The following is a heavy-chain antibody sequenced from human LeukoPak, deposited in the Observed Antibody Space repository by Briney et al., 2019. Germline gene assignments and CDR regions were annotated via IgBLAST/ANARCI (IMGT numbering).Heavy chain of an antibody. CDR2: ISYDGSNK. D-gene: IGHD6-6*01. CDR1: GFTFSSYA. V-gene: IGHV3-30-3*01. CDR3: ARDPDPSSSSGGVDY. J-gene: IGHJ4*02. Sequence: PGGSLRLSCAASGFTFSSYAMHWVRQAPGKGLEWVALISYDGSNKYYADSVKGRFTISRDNSKKTLYLQMNSLRAEDTAVYYCARDPDPSSSSGGVDYWGQGTLVTVSS.